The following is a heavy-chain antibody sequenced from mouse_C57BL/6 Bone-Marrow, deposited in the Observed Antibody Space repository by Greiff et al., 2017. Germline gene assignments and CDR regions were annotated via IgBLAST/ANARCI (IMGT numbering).Heavy chain of an antibody. CDR3: TRTAYYDYAGDWYFDV. D-gene: IGHD2-4*01. CDR2: IDPETGGT. J-gene: IGHJ1*03. V-gene: IGHV1-15*01. Sequence: QVQLKQSGAELVRPGASVTLSCKASGYTFTDYEMHWVKQTPVHGLEWIGAIDPETGGTAYNQKFKGKAILTADKSSSTAYMELRSLTSEDSAVYYCTRTAYYDYAGDWYFDVWGTGTTVTVSS. CDR1: GYTFTDYE.